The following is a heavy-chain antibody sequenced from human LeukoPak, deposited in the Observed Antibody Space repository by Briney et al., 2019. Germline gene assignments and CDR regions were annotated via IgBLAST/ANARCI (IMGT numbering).Heavy chain of an antibody. CDR1: GFIFSHYG. J-gene: IGHJ6*02. Sequence: GGSLRLSCAASGFIFSHYGMHWVRQAPGKGLEWVAVIQNDASTENFADSVKGRFTISRDNSKNTVFLQMNSLRVEDTAVNYCAKDTYYDFWSGYYNYYYYYGMDVWGQGTTVTVSS. D-gene: IGHD3-3*01. CDR2: IQNDASTE. CDR3: AKDTYYDFWSGYYNYYYYYGMDV. V-gene: IGHV3-30*02.